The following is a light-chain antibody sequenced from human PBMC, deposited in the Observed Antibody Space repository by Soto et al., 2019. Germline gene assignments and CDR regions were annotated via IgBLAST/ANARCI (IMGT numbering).Light chain of an antibody. CDR2: GNS. CDR1: RSNIGAGYY. CDR3: QSYDSSLSAYV. Sequence: QSVLTQPPSVSGAPGQRVTISCTGSRSNIGAGYYVHWYQQLPGTAPKLLIYGNSNRPSGVPDRFSGSMSDTSASLAITGLQAEDEADYYCQSYDSSLSAYVFATGTKVTVL. J-gene: IGLJ1*01. V-gene: IGLV1-40*01.